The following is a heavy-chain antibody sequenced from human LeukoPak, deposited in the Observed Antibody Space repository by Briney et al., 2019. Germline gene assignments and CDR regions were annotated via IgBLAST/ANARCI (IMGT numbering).Heavy chain of an antibody. CDR1: GFTFTSYS. D-gene: IGHD1-26*01. V-gene: IGHV3-23*01. CDR2: ISGGGGST. J-gene: IGHJ4*02. Sequence: PGGSLRLSCAACGFTFTSYSMNWVRQAPGKGLEWVSTISGGGGSTYYADSVKGRFTISRDNSKNTLYLQVNSLRAEDTAVYYCAKGGKWDVTPFDYWGQGTLVTVSS. CDR3: AKGGKWDVTPFDY.